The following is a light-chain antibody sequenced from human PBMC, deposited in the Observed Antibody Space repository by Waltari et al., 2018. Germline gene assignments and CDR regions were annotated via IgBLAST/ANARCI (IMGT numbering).Light chain of an antibody. CDR3: QQCYSTPYT. CDR1: QNINKW. Sequence: DIQMTQSPSTLSASVGDRVTVTCRASQNINKWLAWYQQKPGKAPNLLIYDASTLQSGVPSRFSGSGFGTEFTLAISSLQAADVAVYYCQQCYSTPYTFGQGTKLEIK. J-gene: IGKJ2*01. CDR2: DAS. V-gene: IGKV1-5*01.